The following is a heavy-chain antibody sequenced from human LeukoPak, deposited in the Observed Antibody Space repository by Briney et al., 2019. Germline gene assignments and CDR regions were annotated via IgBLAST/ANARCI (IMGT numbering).Heavy chain of an antibody. J-gene: IGHJ4*02. CDR2: IYHSGST. D-gene: IGHD1-7*01. V-gene: IGHV4-38-2*02. Sequence: NPSETLSLTCTVSGYSISSGYYWGWIRQPPGKGLEWIGSIYHSGSTYYNPSLKSRVTISVDTSKNQFSLKLSSVTAADTAVYYCARVYNWNSSGLCAPRDWGRGTQVTVSS. CDR3: ARVYNWNSSGLCAPRD. CDR1: GYSISSGYY.